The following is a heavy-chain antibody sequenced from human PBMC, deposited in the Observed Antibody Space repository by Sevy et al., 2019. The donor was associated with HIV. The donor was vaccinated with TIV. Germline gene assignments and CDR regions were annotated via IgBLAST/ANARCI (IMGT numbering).Heavy chain of an antibody. CDR3: ARVYCSGGSCHWYYGMDV. V-gene: IGHV1-18*01. CDR1: GYTFTSYG. Sequence: ASVKVSCKASGYTFTSYGISWVRQAPGQGLEWMGWISAYNGNTNYAQKLQGRVTMTTDTSTSTAYMELRSLRSDDTAVYYCARVYCSGGSCHWYYGMDVWGQGTTLTVS. CDR2: ISAYNGNT. D-gene: IGHD2-15*01. J-gene: IGHJ6*02.